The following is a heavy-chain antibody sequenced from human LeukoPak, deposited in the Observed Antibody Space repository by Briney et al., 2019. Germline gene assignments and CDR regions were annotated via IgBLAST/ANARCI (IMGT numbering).Heavy chain of an antibody. CDR3: ATRDSSSPIDY. J-gene: IGHJ4*02. CDR1: GYTFTGYY. V-gene: IGHV1-69-2*01. Sequence: ASVKVSCKXSGYTFTGYYMHWVQQAPGKGLEWMGLVDPEDGETVYSEKFQGRVTITADTSTDTAYMELSSLRSEDTAVYYCATRDSSSPIDYWGQGTLVTVSS. D-gene: IGHD6-13*01. CDR2: VDPEDGET.